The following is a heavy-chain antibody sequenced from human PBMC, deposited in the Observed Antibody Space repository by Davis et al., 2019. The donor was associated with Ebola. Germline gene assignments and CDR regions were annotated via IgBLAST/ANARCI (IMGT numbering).Heavy chain of an antibody. Sequence: AASVKVSCKASGYTFTSYGISWVRQAPGQGLEWMGWISAYNGNTNYAQKLQGRVTMTTDTSTSTAYMELRSLRSDDTAVYYCARLTWGYCSGGSCRYYYYYGMDVWGQGTTVTVSS. D-gene: IGHD2-15*01. CDR1: GYTFTSYG. J-gene: IGHJ6*02. CDR3: ARLTWGYCSGGSCRYYYYYGMDV. V-gene: IGHV1-18*01. CDR2: ISAYNGNT.